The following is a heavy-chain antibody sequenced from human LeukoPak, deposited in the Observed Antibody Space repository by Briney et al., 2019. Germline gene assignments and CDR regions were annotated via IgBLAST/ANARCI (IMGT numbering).Heavy chain of an antibody. V-gene: IGHV1-2*06. CDR3: ARDDRTVADPFDY. Sequence: GASAKVSCKASGYTFTGYYMHWVRQAPGQGLEWMGRINPNSGGTNYAQKFQGRVTMTRDTSISTAYMELSRLRSDDTAVYYCARDDRTVADPFDYWGQGTLVTVSS. CDR2: INPNSGGT. D-gene: IGHD6-19*01. CDR1: GYTFTGYY. J-gene: IGHJ4*02.